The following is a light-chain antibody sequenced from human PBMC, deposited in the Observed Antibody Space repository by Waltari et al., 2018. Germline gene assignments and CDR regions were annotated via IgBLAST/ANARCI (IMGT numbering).Light chain of an antibody. CDR3: QQGYSFPLT. V-gene: IGKV1-12*01. Sequence: DIQMTQSRSSVSASVGDRVTITCRASQGIKSWLAWYQQKPGKAPKLLIYSASNLQSAVPSRFSGSGSGTDFTLTISSLQPEDFATYYCQQGYSFPLTFGGGTQVEIK. CDR2: SAS. CDR1: QGIKSW. J-gene: IGKJ4*01.